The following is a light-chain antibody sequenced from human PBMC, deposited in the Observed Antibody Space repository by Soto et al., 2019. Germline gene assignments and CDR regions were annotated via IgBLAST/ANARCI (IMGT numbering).Light chain of an antibody. Sequence: EVVLTQSPGTLSLSPGERATLSCRASQTVTRSYLAWYQHEPGQAPRLLISGISRRAPGIPDRFSGDGSGTDFTLTISRLEPEDYAVYYCHQYDGSPITFGQGTRLEI. CDR1: QTVTRSY. V-gene: IGKV3-20*01. J-gene: IGKJ5*01. CDR2: GIS. CDR3: HQYDGSPIT.